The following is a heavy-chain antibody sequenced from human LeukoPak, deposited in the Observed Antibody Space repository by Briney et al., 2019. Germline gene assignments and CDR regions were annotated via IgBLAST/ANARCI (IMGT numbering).Heavy chain of an antibody. V-gene: IGHV6-1*01. D-gene: IGHD1-7*01. J-gene: IGHJ6*03. Sequence: SQTLSLTRAISGDSVSSNSGAWSWIRQSPSRGLEWLGRTYYRSKWHNDYAVSVKSRITINTDTSKNQFSLQLNSVTPEDTAVYYCARGAGTTVHYMDVWGKGTTVTVSS. CDR3: ARGAGTTVHYMDV. CDR1: GDSVSSNSGA. CDR2: TYYRSKWHN.